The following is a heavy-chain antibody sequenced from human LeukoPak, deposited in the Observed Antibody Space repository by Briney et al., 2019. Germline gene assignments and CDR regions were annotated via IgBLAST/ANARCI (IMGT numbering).Heavy chain of an antibody. CDR2: INGDGSST. J-gene: IGHJ4*02. CDR3: ARDRASSWYGPIDY. Sequence: QPGGSLRLSCAASGFTFNTYWMHWVRQAPGKGLVWVSRINGDGSSTTYADSVKGRFTISRDNSKNTLYLQMNSLRAEGTAVYYCARDRASSWYGPIDYWGQGTLVTVSS. D-gene: IGHD6-13*01. V-gene: IGHV3-74*03. CDR1: GFTFNTYW.